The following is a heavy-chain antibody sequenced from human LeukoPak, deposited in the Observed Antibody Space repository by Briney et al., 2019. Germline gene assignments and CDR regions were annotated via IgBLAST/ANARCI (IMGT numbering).Heavy chain of an antibody. D-gene: IGHD4-17*01. CDR1: GYIFTELS. CDR2: FNPEDGET. J-gene: IGHJ4*02. CDR3: ATDGAGDYLNH. Sequence: GASVKVSCKVSGYIFTELSMHWVRQAPGQGLEWKGGFNPEDGETFYAQKFQGRANMTEDTSTDTAYMELSSLSYDDTAVYYCATDGAGDYLNHWGQGTLVTVSS. V-gene: IGHV1-24*01.